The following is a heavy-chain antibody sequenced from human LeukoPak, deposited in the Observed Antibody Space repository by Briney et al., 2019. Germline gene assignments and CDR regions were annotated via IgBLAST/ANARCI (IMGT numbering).Heavy chain of an antibody. Sequence: SETLSLTCTVSGGSISSHYWSWTRQPPGKGLEWIGYIYYSGTTNYNPSLKSRVTISVDTSKNQFSLKVSSVTAADTAVYYCASHPRQLCIDYWGQGTLVTVSS. D-gene: IGHD2-2*01. V-gene: IGHV4-59*08. J-gene: IGHJ4*02. CDR3: ASHPRQLCIDY. CDR1: GGSISSHY. CDR2: IYYSGTT.